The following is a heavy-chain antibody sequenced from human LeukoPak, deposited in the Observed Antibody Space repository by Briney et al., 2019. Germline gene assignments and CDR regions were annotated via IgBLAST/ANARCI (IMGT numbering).Heavy chain of an antibody. CDR1: GFTFSSYW. V-gene: IGHV3-7*01. CDR2: IKQDGSEK. Sequence: GGSLRLSCEASGFTFSSYWMSWVRQAPGKGLEWVANIKQDGSEKYYVDSVKGRFTISRDNAKNSLYLQMNSLRAEDTAVYYCASLYGSGPNWFDPWGQGTLVTVSS. D-gene: IGHD3-10*01. J-gene: IGHJ5*02. CDR3: ASLYGSGPNWFDP.